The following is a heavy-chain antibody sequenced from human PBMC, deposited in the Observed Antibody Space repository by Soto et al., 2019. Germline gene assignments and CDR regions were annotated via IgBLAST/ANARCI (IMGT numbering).Heavy chain of an antibody. Sequence: SETLSLTCTVSGGSISSYYWSWIRQPPGKGLEWIGYIYYSGSTNYNPSLKSRVTISVDTSKNQFSLKLSSVTAADTAVYYCARSGSGSSFAYYYYGMDVWGQGTTVTVSS. V-gene: IGHV4-59*08. CDR2: IYYSGST. J-gene: IGHJ6*02. CDR3: ARSGSGSSFAYYYYGMDV. CDR1: GGSISSYY. D-gene: IGHD1-26*01.